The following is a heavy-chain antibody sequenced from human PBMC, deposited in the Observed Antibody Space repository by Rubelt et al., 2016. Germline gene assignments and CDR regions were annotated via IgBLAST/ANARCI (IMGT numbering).Heavy chain of an antibody. Sequence: GLEWIGSIYYSGSTYYNPSLKSRVTISVDTSKNQFSLKLSSVTAADTAVYYCARRTHSGWYYWGQGTLVTVSS. CDR3: ARRTHSGWYY. J-gene: IGHJ4*02. CDR2: IYYSGST. D-gene: IGHD6-19*01. V-gene: IGHV4-39*01.